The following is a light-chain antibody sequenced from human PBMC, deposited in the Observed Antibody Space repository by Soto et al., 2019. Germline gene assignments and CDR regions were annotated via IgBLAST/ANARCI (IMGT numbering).Light chain of an antibody. CDR2: DAS. J-gene: IGKJ4*01. Sequence: EIVLTQSPATLSLSPGERATLSCRASQTVDNYLAWYQHKPGQAPRLLIYDASNRATGIPARFSGSGSGTVFTLTISSLEPGDFAVYYCQHRRNWPLTFGGGTKVEIK. CDR3: QHRRNWPLT. CDR1: QTVDNY. V-gene: IGKV3-11*01.